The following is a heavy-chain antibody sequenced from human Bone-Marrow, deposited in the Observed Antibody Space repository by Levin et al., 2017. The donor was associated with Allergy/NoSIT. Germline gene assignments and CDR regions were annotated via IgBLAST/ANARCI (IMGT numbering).Heavy chain of an antibody. CDR1: GFNFDTYV. Sequence: GGSLRLSCAAAGFNFDTYVMSWVRQAPGKGLEWVSSISSSGATTYYADSVKGRFTISRNSAKSSLYLQMARLRVDGSGMYFCVRQTAETVILDSWGHGNLVTVSS. J-gene: IGHJ5*01. D-gene: IGHD3-10*01. V-gene: IGHV3-48*01. CDR3: VRQTAETVILDS. CDR2: ISSSGATT.